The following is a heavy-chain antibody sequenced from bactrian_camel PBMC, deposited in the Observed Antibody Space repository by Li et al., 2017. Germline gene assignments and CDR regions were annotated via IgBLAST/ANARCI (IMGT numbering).Heavy chain of an antibody. V-gene: IGHV3S40*01. CDR1: GYTFNTY. CDR2: VYTGADNT. J-gene: IGHJ6*01. D-gene: IGHD3*01. Sequence: DVQLVESGGDSVQAGGSVRLPCAASGYTFNTYSRFRQAPGQEREGVAVVYTGADNTFYADSVKGRFTISRDNAKDMLYLQMNSLKIEDTAVYYCALGSSRQATMTARGKGTQVTVSP.